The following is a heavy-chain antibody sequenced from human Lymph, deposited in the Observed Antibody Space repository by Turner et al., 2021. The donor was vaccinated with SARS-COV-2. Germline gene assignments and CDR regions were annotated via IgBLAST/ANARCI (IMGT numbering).Heavy chain of an antibody. CDR2: INLSDDST. V-gene: IGHV1-46*03. CDR3: ARVGPGGFDY. J-gene: IGHJ4*02. D-gene: IGHD2-15*01. Sequence: QVQLVQSGAEGKKSGASVMVSCKASGYTFTSYYMHWVRQAPEQGLEWMGIINLSDDSTSYAQKFQSRVTMTRDTSTSTVYMERSSLRSEDTAVYYCARVGPGGFDYWGQGTPVTVSS. CDR1: GYTFTSYY.